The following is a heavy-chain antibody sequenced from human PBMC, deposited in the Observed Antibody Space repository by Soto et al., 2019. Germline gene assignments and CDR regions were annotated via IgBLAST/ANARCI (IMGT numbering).Heavy chain of an antibody. Sequence: QVQVVQSGAAVKKPGASVKISCKASGYTFSTHAMHWVRQAPGQSLEWMGWINGGTGQTKHSHRFQDRVYIIRDTSASTAYMKLSSLKSEDTAVYYCARGKGMEENYYYYGLDIWGQGTTVTVSS. CDR3: ARGKGMEENYYYYGLDI. CDR2: INGGTGQT. D-gene: IGHD1-1*01. J-gene: IGHJ6*02. V-gene: IGHV1-3*01. CDR1: GYTFSTHA.